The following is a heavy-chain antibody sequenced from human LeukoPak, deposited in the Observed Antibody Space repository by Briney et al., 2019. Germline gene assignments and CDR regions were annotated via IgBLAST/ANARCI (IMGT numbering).Heavy chain of an antibody. CDR3: ARAGQQLGFDY. V-gene: IGHV3-66*01. CDR1: GFTLSSYA. Sequence: TGGSLRLSCAASGFTLSSYAMSWVRQAPGEGLEWVSLVYSGGTTYYADSVKGRFTISRDNSKNTLYLQMNSLRAEDTAVYYCARAGQQLGFDYWGQGTLVTVSS. D-gene: IGHD6-13*01. J-gene: IGHJ4*02. CDR2: VYSGGTT.